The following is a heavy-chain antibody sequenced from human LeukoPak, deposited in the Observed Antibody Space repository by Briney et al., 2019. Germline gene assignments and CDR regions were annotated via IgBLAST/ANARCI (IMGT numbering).Heavy chain of an antibody. CDR2: INPNSGGT. CDR3: ARDLTDSTSLDY. CDR1: GYTFTGYY. V-gene: IGHV1-2*02. D-gene: IGHD3-22*01. Sequence: ASVKVSCKASGYTFTGYYMHWVRQAPGQGLEWMGWINPNSGGTNYAQKFQGRVPMTRDTSISTAYMELSRLRSDDTAVYYCARDLTDSTSLDYWGQGTLVTVSS. J-gene: IGHJ4*02.